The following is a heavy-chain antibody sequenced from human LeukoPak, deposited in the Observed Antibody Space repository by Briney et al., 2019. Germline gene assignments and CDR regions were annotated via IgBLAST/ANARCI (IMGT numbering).Heavy chain of an antibody. CDR2: INPSGGST. Sequence: ASVKVSCKASGCTFTSYYMHWVRQAPGQGLEWMGIINPSGGSTSYAQKFQGRVTMTRDMSTSTVYMELSSLRSEDTAVYYCARDHGEQWLVRWYYYYMDVWGKGTTVTVSS. V-gene: IGHV1-46*01. J-gene: IGHJ6*03. CDR1: GCTFTSYY. CDR3: ARDHGEQWLVRWYYYYMDV. D-gene: IGHD6-19*01.